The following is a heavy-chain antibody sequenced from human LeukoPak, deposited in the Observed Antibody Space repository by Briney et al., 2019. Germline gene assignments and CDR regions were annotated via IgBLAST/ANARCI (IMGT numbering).Heavy chain of an antibody. J-gene: IGHJ4*02. D-gene: IGHD3-10*01. Sequence: GRSLRLSCAASGFTFSSYAMHWVRQAPGKGLEWVAVISYDGSNKYYADSVKGRFTISRDNSKSTLYLQMNSLRAEDTAVYYCARPQGSGSYYFDYWGQGTLVTVSS. V-gene: IGHV3-30*04. CDR3: ARPQGSGSYYFDY. CDR1: GFTFSSYA. CDR2: ISYDGSNK.